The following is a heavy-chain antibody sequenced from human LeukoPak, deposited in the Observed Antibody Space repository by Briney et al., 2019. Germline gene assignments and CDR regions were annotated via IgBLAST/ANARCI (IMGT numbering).Heavy chain of an antibody. Sequence: HPGGSLRLSCAASGFTFSSYGMHWVRQAPGKGLEWVAVISYDGSNKYYADSVKGRFTISRDNSKNTLYLQMNSLRAEDTAVYYCAKSMTGSEGFDYWGQGTLVTVSS. J-gene: IGHJ4*02. CDR3: AKSMTGSEGFDY. V-gene: IGHV3-30*18. CDR1: GFTFSSYG. CDR2: ISYDGSNK. D-gene: IGHD3-10*01.